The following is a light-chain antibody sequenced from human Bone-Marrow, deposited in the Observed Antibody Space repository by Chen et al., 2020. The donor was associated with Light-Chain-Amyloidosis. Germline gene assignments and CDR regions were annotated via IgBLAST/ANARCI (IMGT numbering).Light chain of an antibody. CDR3: QVWDKSSDRPV. CDR1: NIGSTS. CDR2: DDS. V-gene: IGLV3-21*02. Sequence: SLVLTQPSPVPVLPGQSSTFPCGGNNIGSTSVHWYQQTPGQAPLLVVYDDSDRTSGIPERLSGSNSGNTNTLTISRIEAEDEADYYCQVWDKSSDRPVFGGGTKLTVL. J-gene: IGLJ3*02.